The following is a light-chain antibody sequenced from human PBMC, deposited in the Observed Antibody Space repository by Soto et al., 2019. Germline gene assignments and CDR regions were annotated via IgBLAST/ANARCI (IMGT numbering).Light chain of an antibody. J-gene: IGKJ4*01. CDR3: QEYNNWHPIT. CDR1: QSISSK. V-gene: IGKV3-15*01. Sequence: EIVMTQSPATLSVSPGERAILSCRASQSISSKLAWYQQKPGQAPRLLIYGASTRATGIPVRFSGSVSGTEFTLTITSLQSEDFAVYYCQEYNNWHPITFGGGTKVDIK. CDR2: GAS.